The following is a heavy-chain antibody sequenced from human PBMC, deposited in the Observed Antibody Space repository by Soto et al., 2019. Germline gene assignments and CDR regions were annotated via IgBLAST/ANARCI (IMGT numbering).Heavy chain of an antibody. V-gene: IGHV3-30*18. CDR3: VKDRAVRAASYYFDY. CDR2: IASDGRDK. Sequence: GGSLRLSCEASGFTFSNYGMHWVRHAPGKGLEWVAVIASDGRDKKFADSVKGRFTISRDNSRDTLYLQMNSLRPEDTALYYCVKDRAVRAASYYFDYWGQGTLVTSPQ. D-gene: IGHD6-13*01. CDR1: GFTFSNYG. J-gene: IGHJ4*02.